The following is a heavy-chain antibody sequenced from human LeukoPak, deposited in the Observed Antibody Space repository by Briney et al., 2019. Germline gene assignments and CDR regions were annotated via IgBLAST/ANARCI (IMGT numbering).Heavy chain of an antibody. V-gene: IGHV4-59*01. CDR1: GGSISSYY. D-gene: IGHD5-18*01. CDR3: AKDTPRGYNYGYFDY. J-gene: IGHJ4*02. Sequence: SETLSLTRTVSGGSISSYYWSWIRQPPGKGLEWIGYIYYSGSTNYNPSLKSRVTISVDTSKNQFSLKLSSVTAADTAVYYCAKDTPRGYNYGYFDYWGQGTLVTVS. CDR2: IYYSGST.